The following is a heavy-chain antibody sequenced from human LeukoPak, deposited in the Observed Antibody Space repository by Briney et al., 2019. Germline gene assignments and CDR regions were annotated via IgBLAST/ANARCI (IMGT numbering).Heavy chain of an antibody. CDR3: AKIYDSSGYYEDAFDI. CDR1: GFTFSSYA. D-gene: IGHD3-22*01. J-gene: IGHJ3*02. V-gene: IGHV3-23*01. Sequence: PGGSLRLSCAASGFTFSSYAMSWVRQAPGKGLEWVSAISGSGGSTYYADSMKGRFTISRDNSKNTLYLQMNSLRAEDTAVYYCAKIYDSSGYYEDAFDIWGQGTMVTVSS. CDR2: ISGSGGST.